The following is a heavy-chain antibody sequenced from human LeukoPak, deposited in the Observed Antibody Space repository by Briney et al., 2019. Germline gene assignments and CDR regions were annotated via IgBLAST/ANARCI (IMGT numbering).Heavy chain of an antibody. Sequence: GGSLRLSCTASGFTFSTCPLAWIRQAPGKGLEWVSTISFSGDATYYADSVKGRFTISRDNARNTLYLQMNSLRAEDTALYYCVEDHAFEWFVDNYWGQGNLVTVSS. CDR2: ISFSGDAT. CDR3: VEDHAFEWFVDNY. V-gene: IGHV3-23*01. D-gene: IGHD3-3*01. J-gene: IGHJ4*02. CDR1: GFTFSTCP.